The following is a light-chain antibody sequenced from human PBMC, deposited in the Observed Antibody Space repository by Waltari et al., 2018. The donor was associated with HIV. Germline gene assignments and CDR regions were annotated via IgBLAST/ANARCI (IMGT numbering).Light chain of an antibody. J-gene: IGKJ4*01. V-gene: IGKV1-39*01. Sequence: DIQMTQSPSSLSASVGDRVPITCPASQTISSYLNWYQQKTGKAPKLLIYAASSVQSGVPSRCSGDGSGADFTLTISRLKPEDYATYCCQQSYSTPLTFGGGTKVEIK. CDR1: QTISSY. CDR2: AAS. CDR3: QQSYSTPLT.